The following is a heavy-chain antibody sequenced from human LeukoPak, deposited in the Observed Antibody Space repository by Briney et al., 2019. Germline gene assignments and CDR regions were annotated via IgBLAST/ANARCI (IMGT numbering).Heavy chain of an antibody. CDR2: ISYDEMFK. CDR1: GFTFSVYA. J-gene: IGHJ4*02. CDR3: ARTDVDTAMVAVDY. Sequence: GGSLRLSCTASGFTFSVYAMHWVRQAPGRGLEWVALISYDEMFKYYADSVKGRFTISRDNSKNTLYLQMNSLRAEDTAVYYCARTDVDTAMVAVDYWGQGTLVTVSS. V-gene: IGHV3-30*04. D-gene: IGHD5-18*01.